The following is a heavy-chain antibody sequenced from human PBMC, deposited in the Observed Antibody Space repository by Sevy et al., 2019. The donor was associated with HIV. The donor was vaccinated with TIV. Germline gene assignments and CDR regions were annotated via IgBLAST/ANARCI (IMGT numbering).Heavy chain of an antibody. CDR2: IIPIFGTA. J-gene: IGHJ6*02. CDR1: GGTFRSYA. Sequence: ASVKVSCKASGGTFRSYAISWVRPAPGQGLEWMGGIIPIFGTANYAQKFQGRVTITADESTSTAYMELSSLRSEDTAVYYCARERVNYYDSSVYGMDVWGQGTTVTVSS. D-gene: IGHD3-22*01. V-gene: IGHV1-69*13. CDR3: ARERVNYYDSSVYGMDV.